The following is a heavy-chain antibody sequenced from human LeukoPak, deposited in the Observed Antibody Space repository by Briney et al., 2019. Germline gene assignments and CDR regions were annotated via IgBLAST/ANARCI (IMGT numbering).Heavy chain of an antibody. Sequence: GGSLRLSCAASGFTFSSYAMSWVRQAPGKGLEWVSGISGSGDSTYYADSVKGRFTISRDNSKYTLYLQMNSLRAEDTAVYYCAKFASRVYSSSWINSWGQGTLVTVSS. J-gene: IGHJ5*01. V-gene: IGHV3-23*01. D-gene: IGHD6-13*01. CDR3: AKFASRVYSSSWINS. CDR2: ISGSGDST. CDR1: GFTFSSYA.